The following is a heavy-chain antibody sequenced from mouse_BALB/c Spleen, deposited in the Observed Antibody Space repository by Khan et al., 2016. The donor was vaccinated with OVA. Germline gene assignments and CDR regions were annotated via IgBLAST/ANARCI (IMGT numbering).Heavy chain of an antibody. CDR2: IDPENGNT. CDR3: PRSSLLCFDY. V-gene: IGHV14-1*02. CDR1: GFNIKDYY. D-gene: IGHD6-1*01. Sequence: VQLQQSGTELVRPGALVRLSCTASGFNIKDYYIHWVKQRPDQGLEWIGWIDPENGNTIYDTKLQGKASITADTSSNTAYLQLSSLTSEDTADYYLPRSSLLCFDYWGQGTTLTVSS. J-gene: IGHJ2*01.